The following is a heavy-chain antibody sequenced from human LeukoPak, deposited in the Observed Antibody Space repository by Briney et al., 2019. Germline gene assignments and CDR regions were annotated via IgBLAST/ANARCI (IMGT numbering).Heavy chain of an antibody. J-gene: IGHJ3*02. CDR3: SRVLLDSGAFDI. CDR1: GFTFSGSA. Sequence: GGSLRLSCAASGFTFSGSAVYWIRQASGKGLEWVGRIRSKTNNYATAYAASVKGRFTISRDDSKTTAYLQMNSLKTEDTAVYYCSRVLLDSGAFDIWGQGTMVTVSS. CDR2: IRSKTNNYAT. V-gene: IGHV3-73*01. D-gene: IGHD3/OR15-3a*01.